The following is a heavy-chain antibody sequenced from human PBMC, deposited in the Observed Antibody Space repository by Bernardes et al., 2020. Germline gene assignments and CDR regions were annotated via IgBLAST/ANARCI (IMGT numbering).Heavy chain of an antibody. CDR3: ARHSRWIQGVNNYYYYGMDV. Sequence: GESRKISCKGSGYSFTSYWIGWVRQMPGKGLEWMGIIYPGDSDTRYSPSFQGQVTISADKSISTAYLQWSSLKASDTAMYYCARHSRWIQGVNNYYYYGMDVWGQGTTVTVSS. J-gene: IGHJ6*02. CDR1: GYSFTSYW. CDR2: IYPGDSDT. V-gene: IGHV5-51*01. D-gene: IGHD3-10*01.